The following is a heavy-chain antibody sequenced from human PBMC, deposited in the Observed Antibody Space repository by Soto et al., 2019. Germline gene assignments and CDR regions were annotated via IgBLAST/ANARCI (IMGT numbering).Heavy chain of an antibody. D-gene: IGHD1-26*01. J-gene: IGHJ4*02. V-gene: IGHV3-23*01. Sequence: EVTLRLSCAPARFILSSYAMSWVRQAPAKGLVWVSAFRGTTSSTYYADSVKGRFTISRDNSKNPPYLQMNSLKAEDTAVYYCAKGQKWELPFDYWGQGALVTVSS. CDR2: FRGTTSST. CDR3: AKGQKWELPFDY. CDR1: RFILSSYA.